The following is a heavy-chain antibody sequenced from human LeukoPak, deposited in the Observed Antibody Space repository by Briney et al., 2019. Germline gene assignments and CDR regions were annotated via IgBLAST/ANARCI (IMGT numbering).Heavy chain of an antibody. V-gene: IGHV1-69*01. CDR1: GGTFSSYA. Sequence: SVKVSCKASGGTFSSYAISWVRQAPGQGLEWMGGIIPIFGTANYAQKFQGRVTITADESTSTAYMELSSLRSEDTAVYYCARGRRFLEWLLDYWGQGTLVTVSS. CDR3: ARGRRFLEWLLDY. CDR2: IIPIFGTA. J-gene: IGHJ4*02. D-gene: IGHD3-3*01.